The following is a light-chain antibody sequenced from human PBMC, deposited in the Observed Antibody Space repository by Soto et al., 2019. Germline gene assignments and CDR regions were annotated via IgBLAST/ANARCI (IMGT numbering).Light chain of an antibody. CDR3: QQYNSYSPPV. V-gene: IGKV1-5*03. Sequence: DIPMTQSPSTLSASVGDRVTITCRASQSISTWLAWYQQKPGKAPKLLIYKASSLESGVPSRFSGSGSGTEFTLTISTLQPDDFATYNCQQYNSYSPPVFGGGTKVEIK. CDR2: KAS. CDR1: QSISTW. J-gene: IGKJ4*01.